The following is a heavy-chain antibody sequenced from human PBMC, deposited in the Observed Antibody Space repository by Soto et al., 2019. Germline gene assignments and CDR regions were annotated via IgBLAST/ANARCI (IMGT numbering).Heavy chain of an antibody. V-gene: IGHV3-30*18. CDR2: ISDDGSNK. CDR3: AKDMSRSGRCAFDV. J-gene: IGHJ3*01. CDR1: GFSFSSFD. Sequence: QVQLVESGGGVVQPGRSLRLSCAASGFSFSSFDMHWVRQAPGKGLEWAAVISDDGSNKDYVASVKGRFIISRDNSKNMVYLKMNSLRADDTAVYYCAKDMSRSGRCAFDVGGQGTRVTDFS. D-gene: IGHD3-10*01.